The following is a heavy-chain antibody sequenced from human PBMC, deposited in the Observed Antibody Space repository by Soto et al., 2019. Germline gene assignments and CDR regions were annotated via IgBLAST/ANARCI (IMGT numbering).Heavy chain of an antibody. V-gene: IGHV1-58*02. Sequence: RASVKVSCKASGYTFTSYAMHWVRQAPGQRLEWIGWIVVGSGNTNYAQKFHERVTITRDMSTSTAYMELSSLRSDDTAVYYCAAVPYYYDSSGYYFDYWGQGTLVTVSS. J-gene: IGHJ4*01. CDR3: AAVPYYYDSSGYYFDY. CDR2: IVVGSGNT. D-gene: IGHD3-22*01. CDR1: GYTFTSYA.